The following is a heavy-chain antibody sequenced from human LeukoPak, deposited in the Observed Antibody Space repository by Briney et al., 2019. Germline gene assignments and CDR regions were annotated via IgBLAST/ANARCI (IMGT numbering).Heavy chain of an antibody. V-gene: IGHV3-53*01. CDR2: IYSGGST. J-gene: IGHJ4*02. CDR3: ARVGEFGELPYFDY. CDR1: GFTVSSNY. Sequence: GGSLRLSCAASGFTVSSNYMSWVRQAPGKGLEWVSVIYSGGSTYYADSVKGRFTISRDNSKNTLYLQMNSLRAEDTAVYYCARVGEFGELPYFDYWGQGTLVTVSS. D-gene: IGHD3-10*01.